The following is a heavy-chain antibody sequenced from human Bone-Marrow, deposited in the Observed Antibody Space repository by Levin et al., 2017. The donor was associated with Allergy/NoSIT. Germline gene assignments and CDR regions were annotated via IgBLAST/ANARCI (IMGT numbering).Heavy chain of an antibody. J-gene: IGHJ4*02. CDR1: GFTFSNAW. Sequence: TGGSLRLSCAASGFTFSNAWMNWVRQAPGKGLEWVGRIKSKTDGGTTDYAAPVKGRFTISRDDSKNTLYLQMNSLKTEDTAVYYCTTGYSSSWYDAGDYWGQGTLVTVSS. D-gene: IGHD6-13*01. CDR3: TTGYSSSWYDAGDY. CDR2: IKSKTDGGTT. V-gene: IGHV3-15*07.